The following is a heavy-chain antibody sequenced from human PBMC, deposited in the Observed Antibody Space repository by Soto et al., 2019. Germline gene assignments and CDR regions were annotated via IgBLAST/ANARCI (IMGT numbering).Heavy chain of an antibody. J-gene: IGHJ4*02. V-gene: IGHV4-31*03. CDR3: AREWRDYYFDY. Sequence: QVQLQESGPGLVKPSQILSLTCTVSGGSISSGGYYWSWIRQHPGKGLEWIGYIYYSGSTYYNPSLKSRVTISVDPSKNQFSLKLSSVTAADTAVYYCAREWRDYYFDYWGQGTLATVSS. CDR2: IYYSGST. CDR1: GGSISSGGYY.